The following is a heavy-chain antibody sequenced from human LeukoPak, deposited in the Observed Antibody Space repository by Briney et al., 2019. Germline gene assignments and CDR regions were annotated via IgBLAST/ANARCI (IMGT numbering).Heavy chain of an antibody. D-gene: IGHD1-26*01. CDR3: ARQVWSGSYYWG. V-gene: IGHV4-39*01. J-gene: IGHJ4*02. Sequence: PSETLSLTCTVSGGSISSSTYYWGWIRQPPGKGLEWIGSIHYSGSTHYNPSLKSRVTIAVDTSKNQFSLKLSSVTAADTAVYYCARQVWSGSYYWGWGQGTLVTVSS. CDR2: IHYSGST. CDR1: GGSISSSTYY.